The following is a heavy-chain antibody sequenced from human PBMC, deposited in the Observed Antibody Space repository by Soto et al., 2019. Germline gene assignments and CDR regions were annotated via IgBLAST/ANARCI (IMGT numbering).Heavy chain of an antibody. Sequence: VQVVESGGGVVQPGRSLRLSCAASGFTFSNYAMHWVRQAPGKGLEWVAVISYDGSNKYYADPVKGRLTISRDNSKNTVYLQLNSLRADDTAVYFCARAGFNCYFDYWGLGTLVTVSS. CDR3: ARAGFNCYFDY. J-gene: IGHJ4*02. V-gene: IGHV3-30-3*01. CDR2: ISYDGSNK. CDR1: GFTFSNYA.